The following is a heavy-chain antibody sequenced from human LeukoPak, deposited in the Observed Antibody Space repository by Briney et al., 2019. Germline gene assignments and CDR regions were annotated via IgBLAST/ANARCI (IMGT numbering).Heavy chain of an antibody. D-gene: IGHD3-22*01. Sequence: ASVKVSCKASGYTFTSYAMNWVRQAPGQGLEWMGWINTNTGNPTYAQGFTGRFVFSLDTSVSTAYLQISSLKAEDTAVYYCARSGGGYYYDSSGYPPPDYWGQGTLVTVSS. CDR1: GYTFTSYA. CDR3: ARSGGGYYYDSSGYPPPDY. CDR2: INTNTGNP. V-gene: IGHV7-4-1*02. J-gene: IGHJ4*02.